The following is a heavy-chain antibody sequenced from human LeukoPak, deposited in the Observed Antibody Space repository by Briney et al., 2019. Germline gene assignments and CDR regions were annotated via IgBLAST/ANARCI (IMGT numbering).Heavy chain of an antibody. Sequence: KPGGSLRLSCAASGFTFSNYWMHWVRHAPGKGLVWVSSISSSSSYIYYADSVKGRFTISRDNAKNSLSLRMNSLSAEDTAVYYCATGYSSGWYFYFQHWGQGALVSVSS. J-gene: IGHJ1*01. CDR2: ISSSSSYI. D-gene: IGHD6-19*01. V-gene: IGHV3-21*06. CDR3: ATGYSSGWYFYFQH. CDR1: GFTFSNYW.